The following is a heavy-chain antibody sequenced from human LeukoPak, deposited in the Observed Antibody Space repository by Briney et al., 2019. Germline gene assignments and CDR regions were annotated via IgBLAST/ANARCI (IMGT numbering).Heavy chain of an antibody. V-gene: IGHV3-30-3*01. CDR3: AKEAAVTDAFDI. CDR1: GFTFSSYA. Sequence: GGSLRLSCAASGFTFSSYAMHWVRQAPGKGLEWVAVISYDGSNKYYADSVKGRFTISRDNSKNTLYLQMNSLRAEDTAVYYCAKEAAVTDAFDIWGQGTMVTVSS. CDR2: ISYDGSNK. J-gene: IGHJ3*02. D-gene: IGHD4-17*01.